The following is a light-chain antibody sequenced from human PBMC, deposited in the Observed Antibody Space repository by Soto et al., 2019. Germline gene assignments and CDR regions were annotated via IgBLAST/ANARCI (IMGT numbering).Light chain of an antibody. CDR1: QSISSY. J-gene: IGKJ1*01. CDR2: DAS. V-gene: IGKV1-39*01. CDR3: QQSYNTTT. Sequence: DIQMTQSPSSLSPSVGDRVTITCRAGQSISSYLNWYQQKPGKAPKLLIYDASSLQSGVPSRFSGSGSGTVFTLTISGLQPEDSGTYYCQQSYNTTTFGQGTKVDIK.